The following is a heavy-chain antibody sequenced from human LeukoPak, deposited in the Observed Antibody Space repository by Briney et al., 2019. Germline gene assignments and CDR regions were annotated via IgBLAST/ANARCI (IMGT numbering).Heavy chain of an antibody. CDR1: GYTFTGYY. V-gene: IGHV1-2*02. CDR2: INPNHGDT. J-gene: IGHJ4*02. CDR3: ARSYGYGAPRGY. Sequence: ASVKVSCKASGYTFTGYYMHWVRQAPGQGLEWMGWINPNHGDTNYAQKFQDRVSMTRDTSISTAYMHLSRLRSADTAVYYCARSYGYGAPRGYWGQGTLVTVSS. D-gene: IGHD5-18*01.